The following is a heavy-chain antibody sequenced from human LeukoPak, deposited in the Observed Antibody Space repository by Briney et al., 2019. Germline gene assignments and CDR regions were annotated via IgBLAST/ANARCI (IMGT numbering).Heavy chain of an antibody. V-gene: IGHV3-23*01. Sequence: PAGSLRLSCAASGFTFSSYALSWVRQAPGKGLEWVSAISGSGGSTYYADSVKGRFTISRDNSKNTLYLQIDSLRAEDTAVYYCAKERVSQTRSYFDYWGQGTLVTVSS. CDR2: ISGSGGST. D-gene: IGHD6-13*01. CDR1: GFTFSSYA. J-gene: IGHJ4*02. CDR3: AKERVSQTRSYFDY.